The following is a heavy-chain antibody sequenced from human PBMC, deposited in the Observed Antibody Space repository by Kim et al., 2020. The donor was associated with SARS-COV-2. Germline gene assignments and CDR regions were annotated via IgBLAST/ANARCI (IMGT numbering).Heavy chain of an antibody. CDR2: ISGSGGST. V-gene: IGHV3-23*01. J-gene: IGHJ6*02. CDR1: GFTFSSYA. D-gene: IGHD7-27*01. Sequence: GGSLRLSCAASGFTFSSYAMSWVRQAPGKGLEWVSAISGSGGSTYYADSVKGRFTISRDNSKNTLYLQMNSLRAEDTAVYYCAKVLGTTLPVGYYYYGMDVWGQGTTVTVSS. CDR3: AKVLGTTLPVGYYYYGMDV.